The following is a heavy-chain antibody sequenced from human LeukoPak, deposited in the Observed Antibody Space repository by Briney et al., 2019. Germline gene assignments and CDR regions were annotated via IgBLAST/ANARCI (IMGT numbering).Heavy chain of an antibody. CDR2: ISYDGSNK. V-gene: IGHV3-30*18. CDR1: GFTFSSYG. J-gene: IGHJ5*02. CDR3: AKDHYGAA. Sequence: GGSLRLPCAASGFTFSSYGMHWVRQAPGKGLEWVAVISYDGSNKYYADSVKGRFTISRDNSKNTLYLQMNSLRAGDTAVYYCAKDHYGAAWGQGTPVTVSS. D-gene: IGHD4-17*01.